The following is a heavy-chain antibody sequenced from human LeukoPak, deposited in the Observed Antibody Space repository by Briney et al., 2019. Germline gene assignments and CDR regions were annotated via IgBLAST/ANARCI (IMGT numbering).Heavy chain of an antibody. J-gene: IGHJ4*02. D-gene: IGHD5-18*01. Sequence: QSGGSLRLSCAASAFTFSSYAMSWVRQAPGKGLEWVSAISGNGGSTYYADSVKGRFTISRDISKNTLYLQMNSLRAEDTAVYYCAKAGLGYSYGSSLYYFDYWGQGTLFTVSS. CDR2: ISGNGGST. CDR3: AKAGLGYSYGSSLYYFDY. V-gene: IGHV3-23*01. CDR1: AFTFSSYA.